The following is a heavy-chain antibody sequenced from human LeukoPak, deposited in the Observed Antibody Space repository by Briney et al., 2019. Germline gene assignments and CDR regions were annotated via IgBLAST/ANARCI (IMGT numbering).Heavy chain of an antibody. Sequence: PGGSLRLSCAASGFTFSSYAMSWVRQAPGKGLEWIGEINHSGSTNYNPSLKSRVTISVDTSKNQFSLKLSSVTAADTAVYYCARGPGPYGDYVQTVLDYWGQGTLVTVSS. CDR1: GFTFSSYA. CDR2: INHSGST. V-gene: IGHV4-34*01. J-gene: IGHJ4*02. D-gene: IGHD4-17*01. CDR3: ARGPGPYGDYVQTVLDY.